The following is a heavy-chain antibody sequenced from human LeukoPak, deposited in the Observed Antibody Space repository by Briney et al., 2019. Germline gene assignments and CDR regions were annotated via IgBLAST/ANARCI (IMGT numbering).Heavy chain of an antibody. J-gene: IGHJ4*02. CDR1: GYSFTSYW. Sequence: GESLKISCKGSGYSFTSYWIGWVRQMPGKGLEWMGIIYPGDSDTRYSPSFQAQVTISADKSISTAYLQWSSLKASDTAMYYCARLDPPLDDYGDYGYFDYWGQGTLVTVSS. CDR2: IYPGDSDT. V-gene: IGHV5-51*01. D-gene: IGHD4-17*01. CDR3: ARLDPPLDDYGDYGYFDY.